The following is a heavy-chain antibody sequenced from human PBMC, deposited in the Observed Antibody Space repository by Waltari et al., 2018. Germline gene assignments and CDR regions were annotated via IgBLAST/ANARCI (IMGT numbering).Heavy chain of an antibody. CDR3: ARLYGSGIGDAFDN. D-gene: IGHD3-10*01. CDR2: INSDGSST. J-gene: IGHJ3*02. Sequence: EVQLVESGGGLVQPGGSLRLSCAASGFTFSSYWMHGVRQAPGKGLVWVSRINSDGSSTSYADSVKGRFTISRDNAKNTLYLQMNSLRAEDTAVYYCARLYGSGIGDAFDNWGQGTMVTVSS. CDR1: GFTFSSYW. V-gene: IGHV3-74*01.